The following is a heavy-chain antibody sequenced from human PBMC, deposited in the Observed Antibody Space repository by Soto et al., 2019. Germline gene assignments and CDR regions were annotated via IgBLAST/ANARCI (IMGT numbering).Heavy chain of an antibody. CDR2: IYSGGST. CDR1: GFTVSTNY. Sequence: GGSLRLSCAASGFTVSTNYMSWVRQAPGKGLEWVSVIYSGGSTYYADSVKGRFTISRDNSKNTLYLQMNSLRAEDTAVYYCARVFSVPVFDYWGQGTLVTVSS. J-gene: IGHJ4*02. D-gene: IGHD6-6*01. CDR3: ARVFSVPVFDY. V-gene: IGHV3-66*01.